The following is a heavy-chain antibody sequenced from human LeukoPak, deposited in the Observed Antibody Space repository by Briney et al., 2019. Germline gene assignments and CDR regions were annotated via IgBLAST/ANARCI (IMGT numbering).Heavy chain of an antibody. CDR2: ISSSSIYI. Sequence: GGSLRLSCAASGFTFNNYNMNWVRQAPGKGLEWVSSISSSSIYIYYADSVKGRFTISRDNAKNSLYLQMNSLRAEDTAVYYCARDPLAAADDYFDYWGQGTLVTVSS. CDR3: ARDPLAAADDYFDY. V-gene: IGHV3-21*01. D-gene: IGHD6-13*01. J-gene: IGHJ4*02. CDR1: GFTFNNYN.